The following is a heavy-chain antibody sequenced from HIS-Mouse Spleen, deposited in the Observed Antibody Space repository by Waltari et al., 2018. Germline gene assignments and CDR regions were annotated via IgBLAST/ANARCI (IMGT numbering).Heavy chain of an antibody. CDR3: ARIAEGYSSGWYAFDY. J-gene: IGHJ4*02. D-gene: IGHD6-19*01. CDR1: GFSLSTSGMC. Sequence: QVTLRESGPALVKPTQTLTLTCTFSGFSLSTSGMCVSWIRQPPRKALEWLARIYWDDDKYYSTSLKTRLTISKDTSKNQVVLTMTNMDPVDTATYYCARIAEGYSSGWYAFDYWGQGTLVTVSS. V-gene: IGHV2-70*15. CDR2: IYWDDDK.